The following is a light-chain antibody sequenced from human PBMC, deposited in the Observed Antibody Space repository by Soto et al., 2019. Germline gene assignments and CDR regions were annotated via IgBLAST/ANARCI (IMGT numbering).Light chain of an antibody. CDR3: CSYAGSYTYV. CDR2: DVS. J-gene: IGLJ1*01. CDR1: SSDVGGYNY. Sequence: QSVLTQPRSVSGSPGQSVTISCTGTSSDVGGYNYVSWYQQHPGKAPKLMIYDVSKRPSGVPDRFSGSKSGNTASLPISGLQAEDEADYYFCSYAGSYTYVFGTGTKFTVL. V-gene: IGLV2-11*01.